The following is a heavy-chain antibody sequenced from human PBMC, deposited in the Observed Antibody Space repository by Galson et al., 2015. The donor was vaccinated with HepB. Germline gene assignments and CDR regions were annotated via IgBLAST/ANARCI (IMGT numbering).Heavy chain of an antibody. CDR3: ARRTWEWEVTMIAGALDY. D-gene: IGHD3-22*01. V-gene: IGHV5-10-1*01. CDR1: GYSFTSYW. CDR2: IDPSDSYT. Sequence: QSGAEVKKPGESLRISCKGSGYSFTSYWISWVRQMPGKGLEWMGRIDPSDSYTNYSPSFQGHVTISADKSISTAYLQWSSLKASDTAMYYCARRTWEWEVTMIAGALDYWGQGTLVTVSS. J-gene: IGHJ4*02.